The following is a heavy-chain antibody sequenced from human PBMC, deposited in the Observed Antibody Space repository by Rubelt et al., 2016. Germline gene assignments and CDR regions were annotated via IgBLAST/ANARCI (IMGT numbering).Heavy chain of an antibody. J-gene: IGHJ2*01. V-gene: IGHV3-23*01. CDR3: PRMATISWYFDL. Sequence: EVQLLESGGGLVQPGGSLRLSCAASGFTFSSYAMSWVRQAPGKGLEWVSAISGSGGSSYYVDSVKGRFTISRDNSKNTLYLQMNSLRAEDTAVYYCPRMATISWYFDLWGRGTLVTGSS. CDR1: GFTFSSYA. D-gene: IGHD5-24*01. CDR2: ISGSGGSS.